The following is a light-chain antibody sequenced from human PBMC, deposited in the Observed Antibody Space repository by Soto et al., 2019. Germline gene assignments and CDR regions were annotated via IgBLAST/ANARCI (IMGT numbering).Light chain of an antibody. Sequence: EVXXTQSXGTXXLSPGERAILSCRASQSVGSXYLAWYQQKPGQAPRLLIYSGSYRATGIPDRFSGSGSEADFTLTISRLEPEDFAVYYCQQYGDSPMFTFGQGTNLEIK. V-gene: IGKV3-20*01. CDR3: QQYGDSPMFT. CDR1: QSVGSXY. CDR2: SGS. J-gene: IGKJ2*01.